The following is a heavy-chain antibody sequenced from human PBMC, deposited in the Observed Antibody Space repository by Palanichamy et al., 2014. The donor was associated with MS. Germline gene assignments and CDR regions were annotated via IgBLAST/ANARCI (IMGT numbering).Heavy chain of an antibody. CDR1: GYTFTSYG. Sequence: QVQLVQSGAEVKKPGASVKVSCKASGYTFTSYGISWVRQAPGQGLEWMGWISAYNGNTNYAQKLQGRVTMTTDTSTSTAYMELRSLRSDDTAVYYCARRKSFYYDSSGYYYYFDYWGQGTLVTVSS. CDR2: ISAYNGNT. D-gene: IGHD3-22*01. J-gene: IGHJ4*02. CDR3: ARRKSFYYDSSGYYYYFDY. V-gene: IGHV1-18*01.